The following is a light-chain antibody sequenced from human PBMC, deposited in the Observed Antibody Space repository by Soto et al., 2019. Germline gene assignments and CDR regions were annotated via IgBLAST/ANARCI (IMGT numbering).Light chain of an antibody. CDR2: GAS. V-gene: IGKV3-15*01. Sequence: EIVMTQSPATLSVSPGERATLSCRASQSVSSNVAWYQQKPGQAPRLLIYGASTRATGIAARFSGSGSGTEFTLTISSLQSEDFAVYYCQQYNSWPRTFGLGTKVEIK. CDR1: QSVSSN. J-gene: IGKJ1*01. CDR3: QQYNSWPRT.